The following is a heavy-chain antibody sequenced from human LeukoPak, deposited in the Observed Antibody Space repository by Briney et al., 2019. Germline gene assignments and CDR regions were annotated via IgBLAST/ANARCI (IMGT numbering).Heavy chain of an antibody. CDR3: ARPLDALLAGAFDI. D-gene: IGHD2-15*01. CDR2: INHSGST. V-gene: IGHV4-34*01. Sequence: PSETLSLTCAVYGGSFSGYYWSWIRQPPGKGLEWIGEINHSGSTNYNPSLKSRVTISVDTSKNQFSLKLSSVTAADTAVYYCARPLDALLAGAFDIWGQGTMVTVSS. CDR1: GGSFSGYY. J-gene: IGHJ3*02.